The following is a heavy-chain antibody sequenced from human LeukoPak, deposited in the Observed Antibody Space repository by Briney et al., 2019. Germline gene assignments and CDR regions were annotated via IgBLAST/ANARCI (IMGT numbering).Heavy chain of an antibody. J-gene: IGHJ5*02. D-gene: IGHD3-10*01. CDR3: ARGGDRYYGSGSFGPSHNWFDP. CDR1: GYTFTSYD. Sequence: ASVKVSCKASGYTFTSYDINWVRQATGQGLEWMGWMNPNSGNTGYAQKFQGRVTITRNTSISTAYMELSSLRSEDTAVYYCARGGDRYYGSGSFGPSHNWFDPWGQGTLVTVSS. V-gene: IGHV1-8*03. CDR2: MNPNSGNT.